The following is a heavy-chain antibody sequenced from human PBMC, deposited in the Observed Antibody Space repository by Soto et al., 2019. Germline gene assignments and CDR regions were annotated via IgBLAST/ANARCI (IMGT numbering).Heavy chain of an antibody. D-gene: IGHD2-15*01. CDR1: GGSISSGDYY. J-gene: IGHJ6*02. CDR2: IYYSGST. CDR3: ARDSYCSGGSCFLGPSHYGMDV. Sequence: TLSLTCTVSGGSISSGDYYWSWIRQPPGKGLEWIGYIYYSGSTYYNPSLKSRVTISVDTSKNQFSLKLSSVTAADTAVYYCARDSYCSGGSCFLGPSHYGMDVWGQGTTVTVSS. V-gene: IGHV4-30-4*01.